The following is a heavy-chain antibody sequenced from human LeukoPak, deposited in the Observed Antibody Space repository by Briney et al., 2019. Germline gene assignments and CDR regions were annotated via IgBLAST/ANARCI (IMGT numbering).Heavy chain of an antibody. CDR1: GGSISTSY. CDR3: AGHRSWRYYFDY. V-gene: IGHV4-59*08. J-gene: IGHJ4*02. CDR2: SYYRGST. D-gene: IGHD1-26*01. Sequence: ASETLSLTCTVSGGSISTSYWSWIRQPPGKGLEWIGYSYYRGSTNYNPSLRSRVTISVDTSKNQFSLNLTSVTAADTAVYYCAGHRSWRYYFDYWGQGTLVTVSS.